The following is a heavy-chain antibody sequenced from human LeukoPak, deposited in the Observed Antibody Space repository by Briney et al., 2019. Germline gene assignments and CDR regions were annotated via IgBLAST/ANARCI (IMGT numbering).Heavy chain of an antibody. V-gene: IGHV3-23*01. CDR1: GFMFSSYA. J-gene: IGHJ4*02. CDR3: AKLSGWTGWFFDY. D-gene: IGHD6-19*01. CDR2: ISKSGDST. Sequence: GGTLRLSCAASGFMFSSYAISWVRQAPGKGLEWVSAISKSGDSTYYADSVKGRFTISRDNSKNTIYLQMNSLRVEDTAVYYCAKLSGWTGWFFDYWGQGTVVTVSS.